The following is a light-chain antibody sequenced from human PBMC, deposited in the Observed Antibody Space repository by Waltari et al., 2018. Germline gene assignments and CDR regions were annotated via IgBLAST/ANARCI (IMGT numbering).Light chain of an antibody. Sequence: DIVLTQSPAILSLSPGERASLSCRASQSVTNYLAWYQQKPGQAPRLLIYDTSHRATGIPARFSGSGFGTDFTLTISSLEPEDFAVYYCQQRRDWPLTFGGGTKVEIK. CDR3: QQRRDWPLT. CDR2: DTS. V-gene: IGKV3-11*01. J-gene: IGKJ4*01. CDR1: QSVTNY.